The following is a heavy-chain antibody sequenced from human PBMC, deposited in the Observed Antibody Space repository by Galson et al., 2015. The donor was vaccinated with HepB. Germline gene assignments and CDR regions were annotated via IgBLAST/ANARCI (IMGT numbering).Heavy chain of an antibody. CDR3: ARLTYYYDSSGYSNAFDI. J-gene: IGHJ3*02. D-gene: IGHD3-22*01. CDR1: GGSISSSSYY. Sequence: LSLTCTVSGGSISSSSYYWGWIRQPPGKGLEWIGSIYYSGSTYYNPSLKSRVTISVDTSKNQFSLKLSSVTAADTAVYYCARLTYYYDSSGYSNAFDIWGQGTMVTVSP. CDR2: IYYSGST. V-gene: IGHV4-39*01.